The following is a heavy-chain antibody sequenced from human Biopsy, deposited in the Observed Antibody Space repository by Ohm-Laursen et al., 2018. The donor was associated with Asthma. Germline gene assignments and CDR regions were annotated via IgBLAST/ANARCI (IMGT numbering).Heavy chain of an antibody. J-gene: IGHJ4*02. Sequence: SLRLSCTASGFSFSNCGMHWVRQAPGKGLDWVAVISFDGTNRNYTDSVKGRFTISRDNSRNTLHLEMNSLRAEDTAVYYCPKDVFPGWEVRRGPDYWGQGTLVTVSA. CDR2: ISFDGTNR. CDR3: PKDVFPGWEVRRGPDY. D-gene: IGHD1-26*01. V-gene: IGHV3-30*18. CDR1: GFSFSNCG.